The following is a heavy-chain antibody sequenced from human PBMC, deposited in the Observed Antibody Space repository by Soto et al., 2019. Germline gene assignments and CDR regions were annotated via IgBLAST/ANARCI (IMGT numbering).Heavy chain of an antibody. V-gene: IGHV3-15*01. J-gene: IGHJ3*02. CDR2: IKRKIDGETT. D-gene: IGHD2-2*01. CDR3: AADRYCSSNTCPGAFDI. Sequence: EVQLLESGGDLAEPGGSLRLSCAASGFAFTHVWMTWVRQAPGRGLEWVGRIKRKIDGETTNYAAPVKGRFTISRDDSKNTLYLQKNSLKTDDSAVYYCAADRYCSSNTCPGAFDIWGQGTTV. CDR1: GFAFTHVW.